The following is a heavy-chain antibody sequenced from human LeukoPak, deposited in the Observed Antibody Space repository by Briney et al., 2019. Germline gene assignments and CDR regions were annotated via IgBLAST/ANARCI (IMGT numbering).Heavy chain of an antibody. CDR3: ARDDPTFGYRITGTLIYAFDI. V-gene: IGHV3-21*01. J-gene: IGHJ3*02. CDR1: GFTFSSYS. D-gene: IGHD1-7*01. Sequence: GGSLRLSCAASGFTFSSYSMNWVRQAPGKGLEWVSSISSSTSYIYYADSVKGRFTISRDNAKNSLYLQMNSLRAEDTAVYYCARDDPTFGYRITGTLIYAFDIWGQGTMVTVSS. CDR2: ISSSTSYI.